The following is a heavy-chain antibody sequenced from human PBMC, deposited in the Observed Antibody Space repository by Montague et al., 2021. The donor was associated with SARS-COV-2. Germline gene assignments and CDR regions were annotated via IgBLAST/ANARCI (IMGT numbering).Heavy chain of an antibody. Sequence: PALVKPTQTLTLTDTFSGFSLSTSGVGVGWIRQPPGKALELLALTYWXXXNRSSPSLKSRLTITKDTSNHPVVLTMTNVDPVDTATYYCAHRPGIAVAGGAFDIWGQGTIVTVSS. D-gene: IGHD6-19*01. J-gene: IGHJ3*02. CDR3: AHRPGIAVAGGAFDI. CDR2: TYWXXXN. CDR1: GFSLSTSGVG. V-gene: IGHV2-5*01.